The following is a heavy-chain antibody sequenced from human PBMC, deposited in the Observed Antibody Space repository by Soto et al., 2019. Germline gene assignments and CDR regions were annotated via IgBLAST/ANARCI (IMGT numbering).Heavy chain of an antibody. V-gene: IGHV3-48*02. J-gene: IGHJ4*02. CDR2: ISSSSSTI. CDR3: ARDPGYSYGPPDD. CDR1: GFTFSSYS. D-gene: IGHD5-18*01. Sequence: EVQLVESGGGLVQPGGSLRLSCAASGFTFSSYSMNWVRQAPGKGLEWVSYISSSSSTIYYADSVKGRFTISRDNAKNSLYLQINSLRDEDTAVYYCARDPGYSYGPPDDWGQGTLVTVSS.